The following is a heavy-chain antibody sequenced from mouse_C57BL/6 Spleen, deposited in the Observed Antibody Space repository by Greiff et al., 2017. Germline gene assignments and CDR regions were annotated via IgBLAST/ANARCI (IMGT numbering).Heavy chain of an antibody. CDR3: ARIYYDYDGNYYAMDY. D-gene: IGHD2-4*01. Sequence: EVMLVESGGGLVKPGGSLKLSCAASGFTFSDYGMHWVRQAPEKGLEWVAYISSGSSTIYYADTVKGRFTISRDNAKNTLFLLMTSLRSEDTAMYYCARIYYDYDGNYYAMDYWGQGTSVTVSS. V-gene: IGHV5-17*01. CDR2: ISSGSSTI. CDR1: GFTFSDYG. J-gene: IGHJ4*01.